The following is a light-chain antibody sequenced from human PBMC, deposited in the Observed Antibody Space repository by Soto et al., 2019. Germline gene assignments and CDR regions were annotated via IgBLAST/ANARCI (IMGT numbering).Light chain of an antibody. J-gene: IGKJ5*01. CDR3: QQYGSSPPIT. CDR1: QSVSID. CDR2: DAS. Sequence: EVVMTQSPDSLSVSPGERATLSCRASQSVSIDLAWYQQTPGQAPRLLIYDASNRATGIPARFSGSGSGTDFTLTISRLEPEDFAVYYCQQYGSSPPITFGQGTRLEIK. V-gene: IGKV3-20*01.